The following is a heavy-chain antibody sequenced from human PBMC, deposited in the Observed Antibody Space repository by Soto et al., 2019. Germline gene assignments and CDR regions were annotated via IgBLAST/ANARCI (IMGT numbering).Heavy chain of an antibody. CDR3: ARDVWSRASGPPDS. J-gene: IGHJ4*02. Sequence: EVQLVESGGGLVQPGRSLRLSCAASGFTFDDYAMHWVRQAPGKGLEWVTGISGNSDPIGYADSVKGRFTISRDNAKNSLYLQMNSLRAEDTAFYYCARDVWSRASGPPDSWGQGTLVTVSS. CDR2: ISGNSDPI. D-gene: IGHD3-10*01. V-gene: IGHV3-9*01. CDR1: GFTFDDYA.